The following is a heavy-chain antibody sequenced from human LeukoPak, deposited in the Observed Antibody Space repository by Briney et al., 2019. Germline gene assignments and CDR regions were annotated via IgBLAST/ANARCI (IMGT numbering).Heavy chain of an antibody. CDR3: ARHPSYCGGDCSPYYFDY. V-gene: IGHV5-51*01. D-gene: IGHD2-21*02. Sequence: PGESLRISCKGSGYSFTSYWIGWVRQMPGKGLEWMGIIYPGDSDTRYSPSFQGQVTISADKSISTAYLQWSSLKASDTAMYYCARHPSYCGGDCSPYYFDYWGQGTLVTVSS. CDR1: GYSFTSYW. J-gene: IGHJ4*02. CDR2: IYPGDSDT.